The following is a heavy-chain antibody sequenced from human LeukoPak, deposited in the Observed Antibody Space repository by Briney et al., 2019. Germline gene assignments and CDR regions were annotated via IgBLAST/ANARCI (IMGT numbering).Heavy chain of an antibody. D-gene: IGHD3-10*01. J-gene: IGHJ4*02. CDR1: GFTFSSYA. V-gene: IGHV3-30-3*01. CDR2: LSYDGSNK. CDR3: ARGFGEPAALTDY. Sequence: PGRSLRLSCAASGFTFSSYAMHWVRQAPGKGLEWVAVLSYDGSNKNYADSVKGRFTISRDNSKNTLYLQMNSLITEDTAVFYCARGFGEPAALTDYWGQGTLVTVSS.